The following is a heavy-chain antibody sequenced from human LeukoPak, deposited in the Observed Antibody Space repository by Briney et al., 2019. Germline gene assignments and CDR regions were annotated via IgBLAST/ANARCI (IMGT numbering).Heavy chain of an antibody. D-gene: IGHD5-24*01. J-gene: IGHJ4*02. Sequence: PGGSLRLSCAASGSTFSTYGMHWVRQAPGKGLEWVAIISYDGTYKYYADSVKGRFTISRDNSENTLYLQMNSLRAEDTAVYYCAEKSQPGVDMATIHFDHGGQGTLVTVSS. CDR2: ISYDGTYK. CDR3: AEKSQPGVDMATIHFDH. V-gene: IGHV3-30*18. CDR1: GSTFSTYG.